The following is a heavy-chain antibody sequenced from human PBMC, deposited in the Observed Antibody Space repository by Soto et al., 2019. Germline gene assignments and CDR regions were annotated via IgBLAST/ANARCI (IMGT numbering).Heavy chain of an antibody. CDR3: AWVYCSGGSCYGIDY. Sequence: QVQLVQSGAEVKKPGASVKVSCKASGYTFTTYYMHWVRQAPGQGLEWMGIINPSGGSTSYAQKYQGRVTMTRDTSTSTVYMELSSLRSEDTAVYYCAWVYCSGGSCYGIDYWGQGTLVTVSS. D-gene: IGHD2-15*01. V-gene: IGHV1-46*01. J-gene: IGHJ4*02. CDR1: GYTFTTYY. CDR2: INPSGGST.